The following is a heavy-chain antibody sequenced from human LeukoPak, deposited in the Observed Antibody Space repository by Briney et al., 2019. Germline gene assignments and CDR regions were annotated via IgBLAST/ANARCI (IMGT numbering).Heavy chain of an antibody. CDR1: GYTFTSYY. D-gene: IGHD2-8*02. CDR3: ARDTGRYYYYYMDV. J-gene: IGHJ6*03. CDR2: INPSGGST. Sequence: GASVKVSCKASGYTFTSYYMHWVRQAPGQGLEWMGIINPSGGSTSYAQKFQGRVTMTRDMSTSTVYMELSRLRSDDTAVYYCARDTGRYYYYYMDVWGKGTTVTVSS. V-gene: IGHV1-46*01.